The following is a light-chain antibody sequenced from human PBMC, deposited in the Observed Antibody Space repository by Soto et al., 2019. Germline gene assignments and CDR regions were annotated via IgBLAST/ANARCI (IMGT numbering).Light chain of an antibody. J-gene: IGLJ2*01. CDR3: SSFAGSPVV. V-gene: IGLV2-8*01. CDR2: EVS. Sequence: QSALTQPPSASGSPGQSVTITCSGTSSDVGEENYVSWYQQHPGKDPKLILYEVSNRPSGVPDRFSGSRSGNTASLTVSGLQDEDEADYYCSSFAGSPVVFGGGTKLTVL. CDR1: SSDVGEENY.